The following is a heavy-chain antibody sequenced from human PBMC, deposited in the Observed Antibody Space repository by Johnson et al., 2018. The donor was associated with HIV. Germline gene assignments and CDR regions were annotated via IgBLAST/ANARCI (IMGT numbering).Heavy chain of an antibody. CDR3: YCTDHLGAGSESKGTFDA. D-gene: IGHD3-10*01. CDR2: IKQDGSEK. J-gene: IGHJ3*01. CDR1: GFTFSSYW. V-gene: IGHV3-7*05. Sequence: VQLVESGGGLVQPGGSLRLSCAASGFTFSSYWMSWVRQAPGKGLEWVANIKQDGSEKYYVDSVKGRFTISRDNAKNSLYLQMNSLRAEDTAVYSCYCTDHLGAGSESKGTFDAWGQGTLVTVSS.